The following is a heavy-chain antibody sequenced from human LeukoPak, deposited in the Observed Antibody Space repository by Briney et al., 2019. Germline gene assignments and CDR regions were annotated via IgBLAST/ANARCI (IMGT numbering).Heavy chain of an antibody. CDR1: GFTFSSYW. V-gene: IGHV3-7*01. J-gene: IGHJ4*02. CDR3: AIARTVVVVDY. D-gene: IGHD3-22*01. Sequence: GGSLRLSCAASGFTFSSYWMSWVRQAPGKGLEWVANIKQDGSEKYYVDSVKGRFTISRDNAKSSLYLQMNSLGAEDTAVYYCAIARTVVVVDYWGQGTLVTVSS. CDR2: IKQDGSEK.